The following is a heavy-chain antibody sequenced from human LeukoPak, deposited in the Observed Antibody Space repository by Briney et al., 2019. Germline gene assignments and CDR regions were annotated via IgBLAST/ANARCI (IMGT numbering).Heavy chain of an antibody. D-gene: IGHD3-10*01. J-gene: IGHJ6*02. V-gene: IGHV4-39*07. Sequence: SETLSLTCTVSGGSISSSTYYWGWIRQPPGKGLEWIGSIYYSGSTYYNPPLKIRVTISVDTSNNQFSLTLSSVTAADTAVYYCAKDRSVWVADTQYYGMDVWGQGTTVTVSS. CDR3: AKDRSVWVADTQYYGMDV. CDR2: IYYSGST. CDR1: GGSISSSTYY.